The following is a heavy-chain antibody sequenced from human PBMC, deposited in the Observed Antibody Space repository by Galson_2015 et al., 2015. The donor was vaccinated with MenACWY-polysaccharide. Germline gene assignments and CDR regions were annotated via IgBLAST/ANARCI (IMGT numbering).Heavy chain of an antibody. V-gene: IGHV1-8*01. Sequence: GQGLEWMGWMNPNSGNTGYAQKFQGRVTMTRNTSINTAYMELSSLTSEDTAVYYCASTKAGTHYFEYWGQGTLATVSS. CDR2: MNPNSGNT. J-gene: IGHJ4*02. CDR3: ASTKAGTHYFEY. D-gene: IGHD6-19*01.